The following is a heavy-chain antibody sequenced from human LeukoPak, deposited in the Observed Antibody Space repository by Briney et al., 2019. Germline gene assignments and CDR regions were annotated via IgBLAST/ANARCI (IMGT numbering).Heavy chain of an antibody. D-gene: IGHD3-3*01. CDR2: ISSSNSYI. CDR1: GFTFSSYS. V-gene: IGHV3-21*05. J-gene: IGHJ5*02. Sequence: PGGSLRLSCAASGFTFSSYSMNWVRQAPGKGLEWVSYISSSNSYIYYADSVKGRFTVSRDNAKNSVYLQMNSLRAEDTAVYYXXXXXXXLEWLPDSDLWGQGTLVTVSS. CDR3: XXXXXXLEWLPDSDL.